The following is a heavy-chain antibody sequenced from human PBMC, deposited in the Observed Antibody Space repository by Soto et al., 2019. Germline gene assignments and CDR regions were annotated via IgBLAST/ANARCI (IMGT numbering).Heavy chain of an antibody. J-gene: IGHJ4*02. CDR3: ARARIAARLYYFDY. V-gene: IGHV4-61*01. CDR1: GGSVSSGSYY. CDR2: IYYSGST. Sequence: SETLSLTCTVSGGSVSSGSYYWSWIRQPPGKGLEWIGYIYYSGSTNYNPSLKSRVTISVDTSKNQFSLKLSSVTAADTAVYYCARARIAARLYYFDYWGQGTLVTVSS. D-gene: IGHD6-6*01.